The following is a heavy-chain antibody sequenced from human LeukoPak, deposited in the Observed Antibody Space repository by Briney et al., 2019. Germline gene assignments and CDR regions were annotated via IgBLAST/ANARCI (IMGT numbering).Heavy chain of an antibody. CDR3: ASSVGYNKAGYYYYLDF. V-gene: IGHV1-2*02. Sequence: GASVKVSCKASGYTLTGSYMHWVRQAPGQGLERMGWINPNTGGTNYAQKFQGRVTLTWDTSISTAYMELSSLRSDDTAVFYCASSVGYNKAGYYYYLDFWGKGTTVTVSS. CDR1: GYTLTGSY. J-gene: IGHJ6*03. D-gene: IGHD5-24*01. CDR2: INPNTGGT.